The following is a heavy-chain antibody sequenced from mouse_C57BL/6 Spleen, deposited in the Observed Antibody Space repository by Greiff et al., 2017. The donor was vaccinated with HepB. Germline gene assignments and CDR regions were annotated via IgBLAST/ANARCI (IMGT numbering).Heavy chain of an antibody. CDR2: IYPRSGNT. CDR1: GYTFTSYG. Sequence: QVQLQQSGAELARPGASVKLSCKASGYTFTSYGISWVKQRTGQGLEWIGEIYPRSGNTYYNEKFKGKATLTADKSSSTAYMELRSLTSEDSAVYFCARGAITTVVARGPDYWGQGTTLTVSS. V-gene: IGHV1-81*01. D-gene: IGHD1-1*01. J-gene: IGHJ2*01. CDR3: ARGAITTVVARGPDY.